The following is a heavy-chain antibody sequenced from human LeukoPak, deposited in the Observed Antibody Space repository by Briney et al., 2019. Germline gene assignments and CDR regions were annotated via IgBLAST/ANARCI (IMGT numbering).Heavy chain of an antibody. D-gene: IGHD2/OR15-2a*01. J-gene: IGHJ5*02. CDR1: GYTFTGYY. Sequence: ASVKVSCKASGYTFTGYYMHWVRQAPGQGLEWMGWINPNSGGTNYAQKFQGRVTMTRDTSISTAYMELSRLRSDDTAVYYCARGRNFYGDIKNWFDPWGQGTLVTVSS. CDR2: INPNSGGT. V-gene: IGHV1-2*02. CDR3: ARGRNFYGDIKNWFDP.